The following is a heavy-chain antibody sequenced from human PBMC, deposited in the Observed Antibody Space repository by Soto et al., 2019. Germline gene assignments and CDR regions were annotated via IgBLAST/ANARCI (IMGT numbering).Heavy chain of an antibody. Sequence: SVKVSCKASGFTFTSSAVQWVRQARGQRLEWIGWIVVGSGNTNYAQKFQERVTITRDMSTSTAYMELSGLRSEDTAVYYCAALRGRGDYDYWGQGTLVTVSS. J-gene: IGHJ4*02. CDR3: AALRGRGDYDY. D-gene: IGHD3-10*01. CDR1: GFTFTSSA. CDR2: IVVGSGNT. V-gene: IGHV1-58*01.